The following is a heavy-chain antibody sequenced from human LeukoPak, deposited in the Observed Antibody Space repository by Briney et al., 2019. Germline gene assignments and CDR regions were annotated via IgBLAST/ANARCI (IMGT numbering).Heavy chain of an antibody. CDR1: GVSISSSGYY. V-gene: IGHV4-31*03. J-gene: IGHJ4*02. D-gene: IGHD3-22*01. CDR3: ARWASYYYDSSGYYYFDY. Sequence: SETLSLTCTVSGVSISSSGYYWSWLRQHPGRGLDWNGYIYYSGSTYYNPSLKSRVTISVDTSKNQFSLKLSSVTAADTAVYYCARWASYYYDSSGYYYFDYWGQGTLVTVSS. CDR2: IYYSGST.